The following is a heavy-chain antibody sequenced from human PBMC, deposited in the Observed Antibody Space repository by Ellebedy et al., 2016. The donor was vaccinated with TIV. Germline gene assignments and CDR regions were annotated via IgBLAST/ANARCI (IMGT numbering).Heavy chain of an antibody. J-gene: IGHJ3*02. CDR1: GFTFSWYP. CDR3: VREERWLQLGAFDI. CDR2: VDIIADRT. V-gene: IGHV3-64D*06. Sequence: PRGSLRLSCAASGFTFSWYPMHWVRQAPGKGLEYVSAVDIIADRTYYADSVKGRFTISRDNSRNTLYLQMSSLGAEDTALYYCVREERWLQLGAFDIWGQGTMVTVSS. D-gene: IGHD5-24*01.